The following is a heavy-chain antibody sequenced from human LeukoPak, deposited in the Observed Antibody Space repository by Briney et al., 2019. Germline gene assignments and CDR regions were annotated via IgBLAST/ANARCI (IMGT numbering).Heavy chain of an antibody. CDR1: GFTFDDYT. D-gene: IGHD3-16*01. J-gene: IGHJ4*02. Sequence: VGSLRLSCAASGFTFDDYTMHWVRQAPGKGLEWVSLISWDGGRAYYAGSVKGRFTISRDNTKKSLYLQMNLLTTEDTALYYCAKDSGKGDDFFDYWGQGTLVSVSS. CDR3: AKDSGKGDDFFDY. V-gene: IGHV3-43*01. CDR2: ISWDGGRA.